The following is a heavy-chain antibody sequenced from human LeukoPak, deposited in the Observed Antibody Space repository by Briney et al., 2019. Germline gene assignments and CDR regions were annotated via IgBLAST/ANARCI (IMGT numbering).Heavy chain of an antibody. CDR3: ARDGYSSSWQAFDY. Sequence: TFDDYGMSWIRQPPGKGLEWIGYIYYSGSTYYNPSLKSRVTISVDTSKNQFSLKLSSVTAADTAVYYCARDGYSSSWQAFDYWGQGTLVTVSS. D-gene: IGHD6-13*01. CDR2: IYYSGST. CDR1: TFDDYG. J-gene: IGHJ4*02. V-gene: IGHV4-30-4*08.